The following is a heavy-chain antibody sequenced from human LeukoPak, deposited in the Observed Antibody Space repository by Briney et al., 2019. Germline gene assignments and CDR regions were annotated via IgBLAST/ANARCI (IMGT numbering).Heavy chain of an antibody. V-gene: IGHV4-59*01. J-gene: IGHJ4*02. CDR3: ARGDMTNGVYFDY. D-gene: IGHD2-15*01. CDR1: GGSISSYY. Sequence: PSETLSLTCTVSGGSISSYYWSWIRQPPGKGLEWIGYIYCSGSTNYNPSLKGRVTISLDTSKNHFSLKLSSVTAADTAVYYCARGDMTNGVYFDYWGQGTLVTVSS. CDR2: IYCSGST.